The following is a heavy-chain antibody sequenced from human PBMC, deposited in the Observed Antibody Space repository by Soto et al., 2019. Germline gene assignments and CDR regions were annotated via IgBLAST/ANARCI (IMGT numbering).Heavy chain of an antibody. V-gene: IGHV3-30-3*01. CDR1: GFTFSSYA. J-gene: IGHJ3*02. CDR2: ISYDGSNK. CDR3: ARYIVVVTATYAFDI. Sequence: QVQLVESGGGVVQPGRSLRLSCAASGFTFSSYAMHWARQAPGKGLEWVAVISYDGSNKYYADSVKGRFTISRDNSKNALYLQMDSLRAEDTAVYYCARYIVVVTATYAFDIWGQGTMVTVSS. D-gene: IGHD2-21*02.